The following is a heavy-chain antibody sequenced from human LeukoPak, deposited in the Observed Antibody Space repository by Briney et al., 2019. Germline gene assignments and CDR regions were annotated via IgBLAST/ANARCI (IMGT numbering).Heavy chain of an antibody. CDR1: GGSISSHY. J-gene: IGHJ4*02. CDR2: IYYSGST. Sequence: SETLSLTCTVSGGSISSHYWSWIRQPPGKGLEWIGYIYYSGSTNYNPSLKSRVTISVDTSKNQFSLKLSSVTAADTAVYYCARGAGSDFWSGYYRDYFDYWGQGTLVTVSS. D-gene: IGHD3-3*01. V-gene: IGHV4-59*11. CDR3: ARGAGSDFWSGYYRDYFDY.